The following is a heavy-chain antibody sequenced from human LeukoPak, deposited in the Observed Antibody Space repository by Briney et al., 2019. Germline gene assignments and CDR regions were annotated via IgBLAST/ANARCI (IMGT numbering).Heavy chain of an antibody. J-gene: IGHJ4*02. CDR2: INPSGGST. V-gene: IGHV1-46*04. Sequence: ASVKVSCKASGYSFTTYYIHWVRLAPGQGLEWMGVINPSGGSTRYAQKLQDRVTMTRDMSTSTVYMELSSLRSEDTAIYDCAREGLTGSYLEYWGQGTLVTVSS. CDR1: GYSFTTYY. CDR3: AREGLTGSYLEY. D-gene: IGHD7-27*01.